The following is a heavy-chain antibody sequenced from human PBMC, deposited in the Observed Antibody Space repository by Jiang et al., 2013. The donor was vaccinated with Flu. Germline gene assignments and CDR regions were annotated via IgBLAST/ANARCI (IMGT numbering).Heavy chain of an antibody. J-gene: IGHJ4*02. CDR2: ISYDGSNK. CDR1: GFTFSSYG. V-gene: IGHV3-30*18. Sequence: VQLLESGGGVVQPGRSLRLSCAASGFTFSSYGMHWVRQAPGKGLEWVAVISYDGSNKYYADSVKGRFTISRDNSKNTLYLQMNSLRAEDTAVYYCAKDRVAYLWFGELSFDYWGQGTLVTVSS. D-gene: IGHD3-10*01. CDR3: AKDRVAYLWFGELSFDY.